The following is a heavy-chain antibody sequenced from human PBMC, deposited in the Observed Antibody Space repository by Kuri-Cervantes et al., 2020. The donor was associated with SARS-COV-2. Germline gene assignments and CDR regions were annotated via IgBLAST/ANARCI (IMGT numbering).Heavy chain of an antibody. V-gene: IGHV3-30-3*01. CDR3: ASLDFWGGYYPDY. CDR2: ISFDGSIK. CDR1: GFTFSSYA. D-gene: IGHD3-3*01. Sequence: GESLKISCVASGFTFSSYAMHWVRQAPGKGLEWVAVISFDGSIKVYADTVKGRFTISRDNAKNSLYLQMNSLRAEDTAVYYCASLDFWGGYYPDYRGQGTLVTVSS. J-gene: IGHJ4*02.